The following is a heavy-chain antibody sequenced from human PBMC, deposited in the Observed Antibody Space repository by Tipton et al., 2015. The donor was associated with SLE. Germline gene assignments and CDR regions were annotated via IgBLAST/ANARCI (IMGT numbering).Heavy chain of an antibody. D-gene: IGHD3-16*01. CDR1: GGSFSDYY. CDR3: AREKGDAYPNLVAFDI. V-gene: IGHV4-59*01. Sequence: TLSLTCAVYGGSFSDYYWSWIRQPPGKGLEWIGYIYYSGSTNYNPSLKSRVTISVDTSKNQFSLKLSSVTAADTAVYYCAREKGDAYPNLVAFDIWGQGTMVTVSS. J-gene: IGHJ3*02. CDR2: IYYSGST.